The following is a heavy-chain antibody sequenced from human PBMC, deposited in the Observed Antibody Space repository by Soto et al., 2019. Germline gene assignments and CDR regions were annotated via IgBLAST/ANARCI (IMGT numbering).Heavy chain of an antibody. CDR2: IYYSGST. D-gene: IGHD3-3*01. V-gene: IGHV4-39*01. Sequence: QLQLQESGPGLVKPSETLSLTCTVSGGSISSSSYYWGWIRQPPGKGLEWIGSIYYSGSTYYNPSRKIRVTISVETSKNQDYLQLSSGTASDATVYYCARRSQCDFWSGARVSFDYWGPGTLVTVSS. J-gene: IGHJ4*02. CDR3: ARRSQCDFWSGARVSFDY. CDR1: GGSISSSSYY.